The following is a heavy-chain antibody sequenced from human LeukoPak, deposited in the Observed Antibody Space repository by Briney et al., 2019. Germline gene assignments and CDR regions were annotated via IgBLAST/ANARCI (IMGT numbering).Heavy chain of an antibody. CDR1: GFTFSTYT. Sequence: GGSVRVSCAASGFTFSTYTMNWVRQAPGKGLEWVASIGSGGRHIHYADSVKGRFTISRDNAKNSLYLQMNSLRAEDTAVYYCARSGYTYGFDYWGQGALVTVSS. CDR3: ARSGYTYGFDY. D-gene: IGHD5-18*01. CDR2: IGSGGRHI. V-gene: IGHV3-21*01. J-gene: IGHJ4*02.